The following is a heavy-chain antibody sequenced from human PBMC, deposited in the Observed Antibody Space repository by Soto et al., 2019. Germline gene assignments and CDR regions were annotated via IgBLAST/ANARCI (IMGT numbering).Heavy chain of an antibody. Sequence: EVQLVESGGGLIQPGGSLRLSCAASGVIVSSNYMSWVRQAPGKGLEWVSVIYSGGSTYYADSVKGRFTVSRDNSKNTQYLKRNNLRAEDTAVYYCAREGGYCSGGSCHNYYDYGMDVWGQGTTVTVSS. CDR3: AREGGYCSGGSCHNYYDYGMDV. J-gene: IGHJ6*02. V-gene: IGHV3-53*01. D-gene: IGHD2-15*01. CDR2: IYSGGST. CDR1: GVIVSSNY.